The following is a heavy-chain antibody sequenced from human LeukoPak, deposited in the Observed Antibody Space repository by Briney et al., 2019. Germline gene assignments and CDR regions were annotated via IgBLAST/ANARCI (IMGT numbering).Heavy chain of an antibody. CDR2: ISCSATTI. CDR3: ASEIIFGSFDY. D-gene: IGHD3-3*01. J-gene: IGHJ4*02. CDR1: GFTFSSYE. Sequence: GGSLRLSCAASGFTFSSYEMNWVRQAPGKGLEWVSSISCSATTIYYADSVKGRFTISRDYAKNSLYLQMNSLRAEDTAVYYCASEIIFGSFDYWGQGTLVTVSS. V-gene: IGHV3-48*03.